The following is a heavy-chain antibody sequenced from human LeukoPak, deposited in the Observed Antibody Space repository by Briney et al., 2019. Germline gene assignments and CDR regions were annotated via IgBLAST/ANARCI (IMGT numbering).Heavy chain of an antibody. D-gene: IGHD2-2*01. CDR3: ARAKVPLVQGDAFDI. J-gene: IGHJ3*02. CDR2: IWYDGSNK. V-gene: IGHV3-33*01. CDR1: GFTFSSYG. Sequence: HSGRSLRLSCAASGFTFSSYGMHWVRQAPGKGLEWVAVIWYDGSNKYYAHSVKSRFTISRDNSKNTLYLQMNSLRDEDTAVYYCARAKVPLVQGDAFDIWGQGTMVTVSS.